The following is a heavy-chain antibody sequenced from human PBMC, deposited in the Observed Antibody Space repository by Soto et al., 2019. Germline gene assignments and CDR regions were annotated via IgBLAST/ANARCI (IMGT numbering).Heavy chain of an antibody. Sequence: VASVKVSCKASGYTFTGYYMHWVRQAPGQGLEWMGWINPNSGGTNYAQKFQGRVTMTRDTSISTAYMELSRLRSDDTAVYYCARFTYDTGGVSTHGMDVWGQGTTVTVSS. D-gene: IGHD3-16*01. J-gene: IGHJ6*02. V-gene: IGHV1-2*02. CDR3: ARFTYDTGGVSTHGMDV. CDR2: INPNSGGT. CDR1: GYTFTGYY.